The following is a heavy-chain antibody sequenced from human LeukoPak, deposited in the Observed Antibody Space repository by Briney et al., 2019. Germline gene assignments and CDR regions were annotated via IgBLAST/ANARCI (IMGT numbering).Heavy chain of an antibody. D-gene: IGHD3-10*01. CDR1: GFTFSSYE. J-gene: IGHJ4*02. Sequence: GGSLRLSCAASGFTFSSYEMNWVRQAPGKGLERVSYISSSGSTIYYADSVKGRFTISRDNAKNSLYLQMNSLRAEDTAVYYCARSQFGELAPFDYWGQGTLVTVSS. V-gene: IGHV3-48*03. CDR3: ARSQFGELAPFDY. CDR2: ISSSGSTI.